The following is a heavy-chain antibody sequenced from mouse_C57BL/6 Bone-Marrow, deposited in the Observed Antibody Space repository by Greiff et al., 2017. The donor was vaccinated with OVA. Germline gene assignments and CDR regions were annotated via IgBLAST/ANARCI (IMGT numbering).Heavy chain of an antibody. CDR2: INPNNGGT. D-gene: IGHD2-4*01. Sequence: VQLQQSGPELVKPGASVKMSCKASGYTFTDYNMHWVKQSHGKSLEWIGYINPNNGGTSYNQKFKGKATLTVNKSSSTAYMELRSLTSEDSAVYYCAAYDYDEGYYFDYWGQGTTLTVSS. CDR3: AAYDYDEGYYFDY. CDR1: GYTFTDYN. V-gene: IGHV1-22*01. J-gene: IGHJ2*01.